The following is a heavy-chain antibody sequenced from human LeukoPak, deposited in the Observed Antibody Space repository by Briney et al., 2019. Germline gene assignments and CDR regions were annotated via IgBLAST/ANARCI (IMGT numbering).Heavy chain of an antibody. J-gene: IGHJ4*02. D-gene: IGHD4-17*01. V-gene: IGHV3-11*01. CDR3: ARDSRVTTREYYFDY. Sequence: GGSLRLSCAASGFTFSDYYMSWIRQAPGKGLEWVSYISSSGSTIYYADSVKGRFTISRDNAKNSLYLQMNSLRAEDTAVYYCARDSRVTTREYYFDYWGQGTLVTVSS. CDR1: GFTFSDYY. CDR2: ISSSGSTI.